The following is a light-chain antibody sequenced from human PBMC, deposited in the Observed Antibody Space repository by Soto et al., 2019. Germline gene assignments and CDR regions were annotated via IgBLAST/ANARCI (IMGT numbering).Light chain of an antibody. CDR1: QSISSS. Sequence: EIVMTQSPATLSVSPGERATLSCRASQSISSSLAWYQQKPGQAPRLLIYGASTRATGIPARFSGSGSGTEFTLTISLRQSEDFAVYYCQQYNNGPTYTFGQGTKLEIK. CDR3: QQYNNGPTYT. J-gene: IGKJ2*01. CDR2: GAS. V-gene: IGKV3-15*01.